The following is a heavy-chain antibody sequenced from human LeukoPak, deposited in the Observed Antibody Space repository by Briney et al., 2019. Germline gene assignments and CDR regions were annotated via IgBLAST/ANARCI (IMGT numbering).Heavy chain of an antibody. J-gene: IGHJ3*02. CDR1: GFTFSSYS. D-gene: IGHD6-13*01. CDR3: ARDAHSSSWYPRSSNAFDI. CDR2: ISSSSSYI. Sequence: PGGSLRLSCAASGFTFSSYSMNWVRQAPGKGLEWVSSISSSSSYIYYADSVKGRFTISRDNAKNSLYLQMNSLRAEDTAVYYCARDAHSSSWYPRSSNAFDIWGQGTMVTVSS. V-gene: IGHV3-21*01.